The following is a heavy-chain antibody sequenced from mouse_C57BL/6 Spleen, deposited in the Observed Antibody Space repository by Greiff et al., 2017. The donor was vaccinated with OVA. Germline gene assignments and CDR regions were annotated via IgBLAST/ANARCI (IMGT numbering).Heavy chain of an antibody. Sequence: EVHLVESGGGLVKPGGSLKLSCAASGFTFSSYAMSWVRQTPEKRLEWVATISDGGSYTYYPDNVKGRFTISRDNAKNNLYLQMSHLKSEDTAMYYCARAHSNYYYFDYWGQGTTLTVSS. CDR1: GFTFSSYA. CDR2: ISDGGSYT. J-gene: IGHJ2*01. CDR3: ARAHSNYYYFDY. D-gene: IGHD2-5*01. V-gene: IGHV5-4*01.